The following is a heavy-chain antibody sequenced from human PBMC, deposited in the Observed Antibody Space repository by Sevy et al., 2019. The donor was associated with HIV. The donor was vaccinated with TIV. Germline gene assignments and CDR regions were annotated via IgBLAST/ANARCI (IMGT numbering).Heavy chain of an antibody. J-gene: IGHJ5*02. Sequence: GGSLRLSCVDSGFTFSRHAMHWVRQAPGKGLEWVAVILYDGSNKYYADSVKGRFTISRDNSKNTLDLEMNSLGPEDTAVYYCARSAVAGIEAWFDPWGLGTLVTVSS. CDR2: ILYDGSNK. CDR3: ARSAVAGIEAWFDP. CDR1: GFTFSRHA. D-gene: IGHD6-19*01. V-gene: IGHV3-30-3*01.